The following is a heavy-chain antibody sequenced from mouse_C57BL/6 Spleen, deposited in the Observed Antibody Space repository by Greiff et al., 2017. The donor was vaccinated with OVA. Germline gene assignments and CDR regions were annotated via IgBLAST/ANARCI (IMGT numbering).Heavy chain of an antibody. CDR1: GFTFSSYG. D-gene: IGHD2-5*01. J-gene: IGHJ1*03. V-gene: IGHV5-6*01. CDR3: ARQSNSWYFDV. CDR2: ISSGGSYT. Sequence: EVQLVESGGDLVKPGGSLKLSCAASGFTFSSYGMSWVRQTPDKRLEWVATISSGGSYTYYPDSVKGRFTISRDNAMNTLYLQMSSLKSEDTAMYYCARQSNSWYFDVWGTGTTVTVSS.